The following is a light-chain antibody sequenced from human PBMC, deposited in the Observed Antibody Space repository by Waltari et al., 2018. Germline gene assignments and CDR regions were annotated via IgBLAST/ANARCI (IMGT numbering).Light chain of an antibody. V-gene: IGKV1-27*01. CDR2: EAS. CDR3: QKYTSAPRT. Sequence: DIQMTQSPSSLSAFFGDRVTITCRASQDISHYLAWYQQRPGQVPRILIYEASTLQSGVPSRFSGSGSGTDFTLTISSLQPEDVATYYCQKYTSAPRTFGPGTKIEIK. J-gene: IGKJ3*01. CDR1: QDISHY.